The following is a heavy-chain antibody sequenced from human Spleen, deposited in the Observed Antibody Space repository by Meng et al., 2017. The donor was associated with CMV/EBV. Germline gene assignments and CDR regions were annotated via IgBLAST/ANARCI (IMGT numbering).Heavy chain of an antibody. D-gene: IGHD1-26*01. CDR1: GFTLSIFW. CDR3: AKVLPEWELLGAFDI. J-gene: IGHJ3*02. V-gene: IGHV3-23*01. CDR2: ISGSGGST. Sequence: GGSLRLSCAASGFTLSIFWMSWVRQAPGKGLEWVSAISGSGGSTYYADSVKGRFTISRDNSKNTLYLQMNSLRAEDTAVYYCAKVLPEWELLGAFDIWGQGTMVTVSS.